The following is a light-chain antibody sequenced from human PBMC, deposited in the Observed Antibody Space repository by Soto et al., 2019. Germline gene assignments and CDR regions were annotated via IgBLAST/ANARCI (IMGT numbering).Light chain of an antibody. CDR2: DVT. Sequence: QSVLTQPASVSGSPGQSITISCTGTRSDVGGYNYVYWHQQHPGKAPKLMIYDVTNRPSGVSDRFSGPKSGNTASLTISGLQAEDEADYYCSSYTSSSTXVXGAGTKVTVL. J-gene: IGLJ1*01. CDR1: RSDVGGYNY. CDR3: SSYTSSSTXV. V-gene: IGLV2-14*01.